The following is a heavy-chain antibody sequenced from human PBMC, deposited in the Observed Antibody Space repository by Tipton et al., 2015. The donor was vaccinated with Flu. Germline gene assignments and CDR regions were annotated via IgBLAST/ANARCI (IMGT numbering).Heavy chain of an antibody. CDR3: AKDGRPSFYWLWYFDN. CDR2: ISHSASNE. CDR1: GFTFSTYA. D-gene: IGHD3-9*01. Sequence: SLRLSCTASGFTFSTYAMHWVRQAPGKGLEWVAVISHSASNEFYADSVKGRFTISRDNSKNTLHLHMTSLRPEDSAVYYCAKDGRPSFYWLWYFDNWGQGSLVTVSS. J-gene: IGHJ4*02. V-gene: IGHV3-30*18.